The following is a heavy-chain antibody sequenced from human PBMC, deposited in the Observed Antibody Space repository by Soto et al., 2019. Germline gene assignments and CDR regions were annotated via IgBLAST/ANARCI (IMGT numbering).Heavy chain of an antibody. CDR3: ASGRGYDILTGYYPYFDY. J-gene: IGHJ4*02. CDR1: GFTFDDYA. CDR2: ISWNSGSI. V-gene: IGHV3-9*01. Sequence: GGSLRLSCAASGFTFDDYAMHWVRQAPGKGLEWVSGISWNSGSIGYADSVKGRFTISRDNAKKSLYLQMNSLRAEDTALYYCASGRGYDILTGYYPYFDYWGQGT. D-gene: IGHD3-9*01.